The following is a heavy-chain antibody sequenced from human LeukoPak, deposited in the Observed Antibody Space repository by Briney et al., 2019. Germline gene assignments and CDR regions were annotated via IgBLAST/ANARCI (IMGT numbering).Heavy chain of an antibody. CDR1: GLTFSAYS. D-gene: IGHD5-18*01. CDR2: ISRNSQSQ. Sequence: GGSLRLSCAASGLTFSAYSMNWVRQAPGQGLDWISYISRNSQSQEYADSVKGRFTISRDNAKNSVFLQMNSLREEDTAVYYCARDRSSYGSYFDYWGQGTLVTVSS. CDR3: ARDRSSYGSYFDY. J-gene: IGHJ4*02. V-gene: IGHV3-48*02.